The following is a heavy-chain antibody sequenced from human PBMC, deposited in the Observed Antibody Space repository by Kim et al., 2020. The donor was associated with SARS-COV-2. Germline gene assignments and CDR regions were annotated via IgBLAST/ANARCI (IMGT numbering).Heavy chain of an antibody. Sequence: GGSLRLSCAASGFTFSSYGMHWVRQAPGKGLEWVAVIWYDGSNKYYADSVKGRFTISRDNSKNTLYLQMNSLRAEDTAVYYCARDQPPVAGMGEHDAFDIWGQGTMVTVSS. CDR3: ARDQPPVAGMGEHDAFDI. CDR1: GFTFSSYG. D-gene: IGHD6-19*01. V-gene: IGHV3-33*01. CDR2: IWYDGSNK. J-gene: IGHJ3*02.